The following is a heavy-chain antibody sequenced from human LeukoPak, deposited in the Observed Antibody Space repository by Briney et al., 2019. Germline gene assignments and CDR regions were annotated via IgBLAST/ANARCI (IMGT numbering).Heavy chain of an antibody. V-gene: IGHV4-34*01. Sequence: PSETLSLTCAVYGGSFSGYYWSWIRQPPGKGLEWIGEINHSGSTNYNPSLKSRVTISVDTSKNQFSLKQSSVTAADTAVYYCARVPGGALNWFDPWGQGTLVTVSS. J-gene: IGHJ5*02. D-gene: IGHD1-1*01. CDR1: GGSFSGYY. CDR3: ARVPGGALNWFDP. CDR2: INHSGST.